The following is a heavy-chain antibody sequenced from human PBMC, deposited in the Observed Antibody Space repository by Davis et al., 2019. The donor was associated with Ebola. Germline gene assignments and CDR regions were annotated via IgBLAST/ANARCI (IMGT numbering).Heavy chain of an antibody. V-gene: IGHV3-74*01. CDR2: INSDVSRT. Sequence: GESLKISCAASGFTFSSYWMHWVRQAPGKGLVWVSRINSDVSRTTYADSVKGRFTISRDNAKNTLYLQMNSLRAEDTAVYYCASDITMSGTGPHFQHWGQGTLVTVSS. J-gene: IGHJ1*01. D-gene: IGHD6-19*01. CDR3: ASDITMSGTGPHFQH. CDR1: GFTFSSYW.